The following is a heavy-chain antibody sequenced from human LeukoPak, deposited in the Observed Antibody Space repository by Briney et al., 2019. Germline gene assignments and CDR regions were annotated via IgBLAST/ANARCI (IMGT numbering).Heavy chain of an antibody. CDR2: ISYDGSNK. J-gene: IGHJ5*02. D-gene: IGHD2-15*01. V-gene: IGHV3-30*04. CDR3: ARDGELVVTTYNWFDP. CDR1: GFTFSSYA. Sequence: PGESLRLSCAASGFTFSSYAMHWVRQAPGKGLEWVAVISYDGSNKYYADSVKGRFTISRDNSKNTLYLQMNSLRAEDTAVYYCARDGELVVTTYNWFDPWGQGTLVTVSS.